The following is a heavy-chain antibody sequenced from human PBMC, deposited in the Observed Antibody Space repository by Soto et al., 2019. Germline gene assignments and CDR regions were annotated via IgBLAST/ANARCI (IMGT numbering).Heavy chain of an antibody. Sequence: QLQLQESGSGLVKPSQTLSLTCXXXGXXXXXXXXXXXXXRQPPGKGLEWIGYIYHSGSTYYNPXLXXXXXXXVXXXXXXXSLXXSXXTAADTXVYYCARVPDYWGQGTLVTVSS. CDR1: GXXXXXXXXX. V-gene: IGHV4-30-2*01. J-gene: IGHJ4*02. CDR3: ARVPDY. CDR2: IYHSGST.